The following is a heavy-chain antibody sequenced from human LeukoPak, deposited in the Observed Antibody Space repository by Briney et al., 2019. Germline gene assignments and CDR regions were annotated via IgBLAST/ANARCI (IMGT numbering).Heavy chain of an antibody. Sequence: PGGSLRLSCAASGFTFSSYWMHWVRQAPGKGLVWVSRINSDGSSTSYADSVKGRFTISRDNAKNTLYLQMNSLRAEDTAVYYCARDEAGWYHLPKGGMDVWGQGTTVTVSS. CDR2: INSDGSST. D-gene: IGHD2-2*01. CDR1: GFTFSSYW. CDR3: ARDEAGWYHLPKGGMDV. V-gene: IGHV3-74*01. J-gene: IGHJ6*02.